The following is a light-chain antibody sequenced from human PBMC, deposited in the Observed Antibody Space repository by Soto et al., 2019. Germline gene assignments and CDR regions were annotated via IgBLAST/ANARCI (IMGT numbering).Light chain of an antibody. V-gene: IGKV3-20*01. J-gene: IGKJ4*01. Sequence: EIVLTQSPGTLSLSPGERATLSCRASQSVSSYLAWYQQKRGQAPRLLISGASSRATGIPDRFSGSGSGTDFTLTISRLEAEDFAVYDCQQYGSSPGTFGGGTKVEIK. CDR2: GAS. CDR1: QSVSSY. CDR3: QQYGSSPGT.